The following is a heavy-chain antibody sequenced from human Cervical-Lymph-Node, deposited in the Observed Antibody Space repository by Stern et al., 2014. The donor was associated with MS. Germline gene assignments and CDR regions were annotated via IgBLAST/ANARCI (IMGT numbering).Heavy chain of an antibody. CDR1: DYTLSYFF. CDR2: SNPSGGFT. CDR3: ASARNTAFDI. V-gene: IGHV1-46*03. Sequence: QVQLVQSGAEVKKPGASVKVSCKASDYTLSYFFIHWIRQAPGQGLEWMGVSNPSGGFTTYAQRFQGRFTMTRDTFTSTVFMNLSSLTSEDTAVYYCASARNTAFDIWGQGTSVIVSS. J-gene: IGHJ3*02.